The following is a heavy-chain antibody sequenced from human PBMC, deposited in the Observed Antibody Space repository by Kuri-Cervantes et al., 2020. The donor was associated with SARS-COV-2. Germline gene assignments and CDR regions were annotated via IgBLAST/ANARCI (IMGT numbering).Heavy chain of an antibody. Sequence: SETLSLTCTVSGGSISGYYWSWIRQPPGKGLEWIGEINHSGSTNYNPSLKSRVTISVDTSKNQFSLKLSSVTAADTAVYYCARHSPLQSYYYYYYGMDVWGQGTTVTVSS. J-gene: IGHJ6*02. V-gene: IGHV4-34*01. CDR1: GGSISGYY. D-gene: IGHD4-11*01. CDR3: ARHSPLQSYYYYYYGMDV. CDR2: INHSGST.